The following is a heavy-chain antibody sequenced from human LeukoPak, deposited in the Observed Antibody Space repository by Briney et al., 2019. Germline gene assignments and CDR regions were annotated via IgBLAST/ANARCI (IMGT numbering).Heavy chain of an antibody. Sequence: PGGSLRLSCAASGFTFDDYAMHWVRQAPGKALEWVGGINWSSVRKDYADSVKGRFTISRDNAKNSLDLQMNSLREDDTAFYYCAKDSRDGYNTPKIDYWGQGTLVTVSS. V-gene: IGHV3-9*01. CDR3: AKDSRDGYNTPKIDY. CDR2: INWSSVRK. CDR1: GFTFDDYA. D-gene: IGHD5-24*01. J-gene: IGHJ4*02.